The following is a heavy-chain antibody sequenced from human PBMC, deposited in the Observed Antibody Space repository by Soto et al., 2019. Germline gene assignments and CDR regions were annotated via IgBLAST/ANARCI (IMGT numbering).Heavy chain of an antibody. CDR1: GYTFTSYG. CDR3: ARDKVRITIFGVARYGMDV. D-gene: IGHD3-3*01. CDR2: INAGNGNT. Sequence: ASVKVSCKASGYTFTSYGISWVRQAPGQRLEWTGWINAGNGNTKYSQKFQGRVTITRDTSASTAYMELSSLRSEDTAVYYCARDKVRITIFGVARYGMDVWGQGTTVTVSS. V-gene: IGHV1-3*01. J-gene: IGHJ6*02.